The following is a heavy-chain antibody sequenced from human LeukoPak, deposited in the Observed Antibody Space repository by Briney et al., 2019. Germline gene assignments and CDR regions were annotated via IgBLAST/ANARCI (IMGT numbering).Heavy chain of an antibody. CDR1: GFTFSSYS. CDR3: AGGIAAADPFDY. CDR2: ISSSSYI. J-gene: IGHJ4*02. D-gene: IGHD6-13*01. V-gene: IGHV3-21*01. Sequence: GGSLRLSCAASGFTFSSYSMNWVRQAPGKGLEWVSSISSSSYIYYADSVKGRFTISRDNAKNSLYLQMNSLRAEDTAVYYCAGGIAAADPFDYGGQGTLVTVST.